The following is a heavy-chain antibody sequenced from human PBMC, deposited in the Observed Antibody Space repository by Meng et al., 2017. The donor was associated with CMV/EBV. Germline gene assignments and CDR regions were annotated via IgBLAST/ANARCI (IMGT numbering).Heavy chain of an antibody. CDR1: GFTVGSDY. J-gene: IGHJ4*02. Sequence: CAAYGFTVGSDYMGWDRQAPGKELKWVSVIYSGGSTYYADSVKGRFTISRDNSKNTLYLQMNSLRAEDTAVYYCARLIAAAPYYFDYWGQGTLVTVSS. CDR2: IYSGGST. CDR3: ARLIAAAPYYFDY. D-gene: IGHD6-13*01. V-gene: IGHV3-53*01.